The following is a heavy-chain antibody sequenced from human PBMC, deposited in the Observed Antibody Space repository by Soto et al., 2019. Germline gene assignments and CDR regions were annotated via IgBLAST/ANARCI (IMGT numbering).Heavy chain of an antibody. Sequence: QVQLVQSRAEVRKPGASVNVSCKASGYTFTDYYIYWLRQAPGHGLEWMGWINPNSGATNYAHNFQGRVTMTRDTSIRAADMGLSRLSSDDTAVYYCAKEQGGYMVSGMDVWGQGTTVTVSS. D-gene: IGHD2-2*02. V-gene: IGHV1-2*02. CDR2: INPNSGAT. CDR3: AKEQGGYMVSGMDV. CDR1: GYTFTDYY. J-gene: IGHJ6*02.